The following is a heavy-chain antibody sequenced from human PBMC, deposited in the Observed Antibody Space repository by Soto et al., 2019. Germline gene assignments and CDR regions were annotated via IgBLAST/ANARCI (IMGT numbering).Heavy chain of an antibody. CDR1: GYSFTSYW. Sequence: GESLKISCKVSGYSFTSYWISWVRQMPGKGLEWMGRIDPSDSYTNYSPSFQGHVTISADKSISTAYLQWSSLKASDTAMYYCARQVGDILTGYSISYYYYGMDVWGQGTTVTVS. D-gene: IGHD3-9*01. CDR3: ARQVGDILTGYSISYYYYGMDV. J-gene: IGHJ6*02. V-gene: IGHV5-10-1*01. CDR2: IDPSDSYT.